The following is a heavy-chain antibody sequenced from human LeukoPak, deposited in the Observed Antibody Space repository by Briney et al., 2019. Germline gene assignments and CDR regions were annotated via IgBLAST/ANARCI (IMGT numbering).Heavy chain of an antibody. Sequence: GGSLRLSCATSGFTFSTFIMNWVRQAPGKGLEWVSSISSSSSYIYYADSVKGRFTISRDNAKNSLYLQMNSLRAEDTAVYYCARGHYYDSSGYSDYWGQGTLVTVSS. V-gene: IGHV3-21*01. D-gene: IGHD3-22*01. CDR2: ISSSSSYI. J-gene: IGHJ4*02. CDR1: GFTFSTFI. CDR3: ARGHYYDSSGYSDY.